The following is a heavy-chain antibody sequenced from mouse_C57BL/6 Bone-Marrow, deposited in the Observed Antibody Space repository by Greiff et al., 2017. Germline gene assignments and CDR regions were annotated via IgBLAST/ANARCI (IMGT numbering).Heavy chain of an antibody. CDR1: GYTFTSYG. CDR2: IYPRSGNT. Sequence: VQLKESGAELARPGASVKLSCKASGYTFTSYGISWVKQRTGQGLEWIGEIYPRSGNTYYNEKFKGKATLTADKSSSTAYMELRSLTSEDSAVYFCARGDGSRTFYFDYWGQGTTLTVSS. J-gene: IGHJ2*01. D-gene: IGHD1-1*01. V-gene: IGHV1-81*01. CDR3: ARGDGSRTFYFDY.